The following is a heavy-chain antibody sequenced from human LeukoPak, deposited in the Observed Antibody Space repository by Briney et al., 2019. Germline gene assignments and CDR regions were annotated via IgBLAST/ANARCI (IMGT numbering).Heavy chain of an antibody. V-gene: IGHV3-30*04. CDR2: ISYDGSNK. J-gene: IGHJ4*02. CDR1: GFTFSSYA. D-gene: IGHD5-18*01. CDR3: ETRGYTAMDLFDY. Sequence: GGSLRLSCAASGFTFSSYAMHRVRQAPGKGLEWVAVISYDGSNKYYADSVKGRFTISRDNSKNTLYLQMNSLRAEDTAVYYCETRGYTAMDLFDYWGQGTLVTVSS.